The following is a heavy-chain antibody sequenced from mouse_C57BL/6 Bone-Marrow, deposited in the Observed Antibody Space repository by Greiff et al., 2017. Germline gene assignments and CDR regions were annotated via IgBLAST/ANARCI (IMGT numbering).Heavy chain of an antibody. D-gene: IGHD2-10*01. CDR1: AVDFSRYW. CDR2: INPDSSTI. CDR3: ASLLFDY. J-gene: IGHJ2*01. V-gene: IGHV4-1*01. Sequence: PAAAVDFSRYWMSWVRRAPGKGLEWIGEINPDSSTINYAPSLKDKFIISRDNAKNTLYLQMSKVRSEDTALYYCASLLFDYWGQGTTLTVSS.